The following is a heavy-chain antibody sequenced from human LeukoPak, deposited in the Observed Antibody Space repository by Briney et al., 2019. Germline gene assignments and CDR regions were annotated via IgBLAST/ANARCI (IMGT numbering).Heavy chain of an antibody. CDR2: ISGSGGST. D-gene: IGHD3-3*01. CDR3: AKTWGGYYLAPVDY. Sequence: GGSLRLSCAASGFTFSSYAMSWVRQAPGKGLEWVSAISGSGGSTYYADSVKGRFTISRDNSKNTLYLQMNSLRAEDTAVYYCAKTWGGYYLAPVDYWGQGTLVTVSS. V-gene: IGHV3-23*01. CDR1: GFTFSSYA. J-gene: IGHJ4*02.